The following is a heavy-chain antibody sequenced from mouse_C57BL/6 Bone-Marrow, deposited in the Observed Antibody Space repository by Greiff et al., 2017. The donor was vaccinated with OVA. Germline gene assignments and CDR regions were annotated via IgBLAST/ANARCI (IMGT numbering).Heavy chain of an antibody. J-gene: IGHJ4*01. CDR2: INPNNGGT. D-gene: IGHD2-1*01. Sequence: EVQLQQSGPELVKPGASVKISCKASGYTFTDYYMNWVKQSHGKSLEWIGDINPNNGGTSYNQKFKGKATLTVDKSSSTAYMELRSLTSEDSAVYYCGNPYAMDYWGQGTSVTVSS. CDR3: GNPYAMDY. V-gene: IGHV1-26*01. CDR1: GYTFTDYY.